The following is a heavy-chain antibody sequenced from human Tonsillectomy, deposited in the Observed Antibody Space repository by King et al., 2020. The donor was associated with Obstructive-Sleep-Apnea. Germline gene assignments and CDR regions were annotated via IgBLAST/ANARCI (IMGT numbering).Heavy chain of an antibody. CDR2: INPNSGGT. J-gene: IGHJ3*02. Sequence: VQLVESGAEVKKPGASVKVSCKASGYTFTGYYMHWVRQAPGQGLEWMGWINPNSGGTNYEQKFQDRVTMTRDTSISTAYMELSRLRSDDTAVYYCPRDIAAYPADAFDIWGQGTMVTVSS. CDR1: GYTFTGYY. CDR3: PRDIAAYPADAFDI. V-gene: IGHV1-2*02. D-gene: IGHD6-13*01.